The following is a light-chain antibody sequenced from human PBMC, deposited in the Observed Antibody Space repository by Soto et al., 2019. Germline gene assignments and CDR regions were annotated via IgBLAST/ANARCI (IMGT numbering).Light chain of an antibody. J-gene: IGKJ1*01. V-gene: IGKV1-39*01. CDR3: QQSYSSPWT. CDR1: QSIFNY. CDR2: AAS. Sequence: DIQVTQSPSSLSASVGDRVTITCRASQSIFNYLNWYQQKPGKAPKLLIYAASSLQSGVPSRFSGGGAGTDFTLTISSLQPEDFATYYCQQSYSSPWTFGLGTKVDIK.